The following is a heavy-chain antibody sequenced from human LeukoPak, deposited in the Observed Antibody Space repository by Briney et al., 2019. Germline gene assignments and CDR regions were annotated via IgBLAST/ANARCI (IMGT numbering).Heavy chain of an antibody. V-gene: IGHV3-9*01. J-gene: IGHJ3*02. CDR2: ISWNSGRT. Sequence: GGSLRLSCSASGFTFDDYAMHWDRQAPGKGLEGVSGISWNSGRTAYADSGKDRFTISRDTDKTSLYLQMNRLRAEDTALYYCVKEMVAAGRSGGAFDIWGQGTMVTVSS. D-gene: IGHD6-13*01. CDR3: VKEMVAAGRSGGAFDI. CDR1: GFTFDDYA.